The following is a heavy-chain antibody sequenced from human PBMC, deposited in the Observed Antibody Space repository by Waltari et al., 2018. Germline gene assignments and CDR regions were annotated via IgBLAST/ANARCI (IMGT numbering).Heavy chain of an antibody. J-gene: IGHJ4*02. CDR2: INHSGST. V-gene: IGHV4-34*01. Sequence: QVQLQQWGAGLLKPSETLSLTCAVYGGSFSGYYWSWIRQPPGKGLEWIGEINHSGSTNYNPALKSLVTISVDTSKNQCSLKLSSVTAADTAVYYCASFPSTSTVTTFSGTPGGFDYWGQGTLVTVSS. CDR3: ASFPSTSTVTTFSGTPGGFDY. D-gene: IGHD4-17*01. CDR1: GGSFSGYY.